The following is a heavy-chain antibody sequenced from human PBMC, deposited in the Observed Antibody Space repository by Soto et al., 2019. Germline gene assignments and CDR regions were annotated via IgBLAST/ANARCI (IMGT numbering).Heavy chain of an antibody. Sequence: EVQLVESGGGLVQPGGSLRLSCAASGFTFSSYWMSWVRQAPGKGLEWVANIRPDGSDKYYVDSVKGRFTISRDNSKNSLYLQMNSLRAEDTAIYYCASPQQWLGQRGDFDYWGQGTLVTVSS. CDR3: ASPQQWLGQRGDFDY. CDR2: IRPDGSDK. CDR1: GFTFSSYW. V-gene: IGHV3-7*05. D-gene: IGHD6-19*01. J-gene: IGHJ4*02.